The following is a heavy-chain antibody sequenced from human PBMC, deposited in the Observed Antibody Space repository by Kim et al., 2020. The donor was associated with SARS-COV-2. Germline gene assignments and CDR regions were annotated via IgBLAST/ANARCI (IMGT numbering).Heavy chain of an antibody. Sequence: ISYADSVKGRFTISRDNSKNILYLEMNSLRAEDTAVYYCARDEASSRCDCWGRGTLVTVST. CDR2: I. V-gene: IGHV3-33*01. CDR3: ARDEASSRCDC. J-gene: IGHJ4*02. D-gene: IGHD6-13*01.